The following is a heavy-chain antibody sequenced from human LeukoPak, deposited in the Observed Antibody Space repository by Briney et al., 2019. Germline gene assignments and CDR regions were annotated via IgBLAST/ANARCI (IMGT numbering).Heavy chain of an antibody. V-gene: IGHV3-33*01. CDR3: ARDWGKGDY. CDR2: IWYDGSNK. Sequence: GGSLRLFCAASGFTFSSYGMHWVRQAPGKGLEWVSLIWYDGSNKYYADSVKGRFTISRDNSKNTLYLQMNSLRAEDTAVYYCARDWGKGDYWGQGTLVTVSS. J-gene: IGHJ4*02. D-gene: IGHD3-16*01. CDR1: GFTFSSYG.